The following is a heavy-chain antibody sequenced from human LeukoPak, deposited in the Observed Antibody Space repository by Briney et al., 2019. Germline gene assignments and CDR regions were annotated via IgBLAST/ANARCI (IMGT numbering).Heavy chain of an antibody. J-gene: IGHJ4*02. Sequence: GGSLRLSCAASGFTFSSYGMHWVRQAPGKGLEWVAFIRYDGSNKYYADSVKGRFTISRDNSKNTLYLQMNSLRAEDTAVYYCTKENCSSTSCYIDYWGQGTLVTVSS. CDR2: IRYDGSNK. D-gene: IGHD2-2*01. CDR3: TKENCSSTSCYIDY. CDR1: GFTFSSYG. V-gene: IGHV3-30*02.